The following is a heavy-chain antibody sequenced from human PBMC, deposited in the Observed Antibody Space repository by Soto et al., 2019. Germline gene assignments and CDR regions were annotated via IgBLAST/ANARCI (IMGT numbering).Heavy chain of an antibody. CDR2: VSYNGGA. CDR3: ARDDRHRSGYYTFYYYGLDV. D-gene: IGHD3-22*01. CDR1: GGSVTSSPYP. Sequence: QVQLQESGPGLVQPSETLALTCSVSGGSVTSSPYPWSWIRQSPEKGLEWIGYVSYNGGANYNPFHKVRRTISLDASQNQVSLRLTSVTAGDTAVYYCARDDRHRSGYYTFYYYGLDVWGRGTTVTVSS. J-gene: IGHJ6*02. V-gene: IGHV4-61*01.